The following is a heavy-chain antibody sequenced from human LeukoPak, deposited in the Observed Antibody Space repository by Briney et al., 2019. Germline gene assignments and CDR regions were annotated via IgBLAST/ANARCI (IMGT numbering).Heavy chain of an antibody. CDR3: AREDYYGSGNYVAWGGAFDV. CDR2: IKQEGSEK. D-gene: IGHD3-10*01. CDR1: GFGFSSYW. V-gene: IGHV3-7*01. J-gene: IGHJ3*01. Sequence: PGGSLRLSCEASGFGFSSYWMTWVRQTPGKGLEWVANIKQEGSEKYYLDSVKGRFTISRDNAKISVYLQMNSLRAEDTAVYYCAREDYYGSGNYVAWGGAFDVWGQGTTVIVSS.